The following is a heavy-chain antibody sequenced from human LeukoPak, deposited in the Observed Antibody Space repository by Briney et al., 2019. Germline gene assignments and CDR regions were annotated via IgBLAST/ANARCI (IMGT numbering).Heavy chain of an antibody. CDR3: ARGGSSGWRNWFDP. V-gene: IGHV3-21*01. D-gene: IGHD6-19*01. CDR1: GFTFSSYT. J-gene: IGHJ5*02. CDR2: IDSRSSTM. Sequence: GGSLRLSCAASGFTFSSYTMNWVRQAPGKGLEWVSSIDSRSSTMYYADSVKGRFTISRENAKNSLYLQMNSLRAGDTAVYYCARGGSSGWRNWFDPWGQGTLVTVSS.